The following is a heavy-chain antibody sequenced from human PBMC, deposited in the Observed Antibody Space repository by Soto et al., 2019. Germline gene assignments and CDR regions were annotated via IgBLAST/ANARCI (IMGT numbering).Heavy chain of an antibody. D-gene: IGHD3-9*01. CDR2: IIPIFGTA. V-gene: IGHV1-69*06. Sequence: SVKVSCKSSGYTFINYYVHWVRRAPGQGLEWMGGIIPIFGTANYAQKFQGRVTITADKSTSTAYMELSSLRSEDTAVYYCARGLRYFDWLLEGWFDPWGQGTLVTVSS. CDR1: GYTFINYY. CDR3: ARGLRYFDWLLEGWFDP. J-gene: IGHJ5*02.